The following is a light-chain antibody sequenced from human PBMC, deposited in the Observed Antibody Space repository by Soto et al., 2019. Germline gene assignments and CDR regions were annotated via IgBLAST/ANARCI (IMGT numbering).Light chain of an antibody. Sequence: EIVLTQSPGTLSLSPGERATLSCRASQSVISNYLAWYQQKPGQAPRLLIYGASNRATGIPDRFSGSGSGTEFTLSITSLQPDDFAAYYCQQCFWHWTFGQGTKVDIK. CDR2: GAS. CDR1: QSVISNY. CDR3: QQCFWHWT. V-gene: IGKV3-20*01. J-gene: IGKJ1*01.